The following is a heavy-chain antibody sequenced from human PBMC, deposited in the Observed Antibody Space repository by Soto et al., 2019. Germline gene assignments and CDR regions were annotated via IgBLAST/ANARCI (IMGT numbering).Heavy chain of an antibody. J-gene: IGHJ5*02. CDR3: ARITSGIAAALRWFDP. Sequence: SETLSLTCTVSGGSISSYYWSWIRQPPGKGLEWIGYIYYSGSTNYNPSLKSRVTISVDTSKNQFSLKLSSVTAADTAVYYCARITSGIAAALRWFDPWGQGTLVTVSS. V-gene: IGHV4-59*08. CDR1: GGSISSYY. CDR2: IYYSGST. D-gene: IGHD6-13*01.